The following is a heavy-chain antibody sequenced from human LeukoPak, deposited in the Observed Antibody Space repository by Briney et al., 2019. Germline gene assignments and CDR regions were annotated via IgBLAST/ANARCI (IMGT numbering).Heavy chain of an antibody. J-gene: IGHJ4*02. CDR1: GGTFSSYA. Sequence: GASVKVSCKASGGTFSSYAISWVRQAPGQGLEWMGGIIPIFGTANYAQKFQGRVTITTDESTSTAYMELSSLRSEDTAVYYCARAAFSGSYYIGRLTFDYWGQGTLVTVSS. D-gene: IGHD1-26*01. CDR2: IIPIFGTA. CDR3: ARAAFSGSYYIGRLTFDY. V-gene: IGHV1-69*05.